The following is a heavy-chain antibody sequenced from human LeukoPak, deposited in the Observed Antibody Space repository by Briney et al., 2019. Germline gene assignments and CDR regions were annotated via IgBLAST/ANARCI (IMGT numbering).Heavy chain of an antibody. V-gene: IGHV4-34*01. CDR2: INHSGST. J-gene: IGHJ5*02. D-gene: IGHD4-17*01. CDR3: ARRTGTTHWFDP. Sequence: SETLSLTCAVYGGSFSGHSWSWIRQPPGKGLEWIGEINHSGSTNYNPSLKSRVTISIDTSKNQFPLKLTSVTAADTAIYYCARRTGTTHWFDPWGQGTLVTVSS. CDR1: GGSFSGHS.